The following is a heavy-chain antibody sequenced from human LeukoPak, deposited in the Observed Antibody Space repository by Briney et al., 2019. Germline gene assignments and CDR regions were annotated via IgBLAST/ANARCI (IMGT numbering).Heavy chain of an antibody. CDR2: ISWNRGSI. V-gene: IGHV3-9*01. CDR3: AKATVGVPYYFDY. Sequence: GRSLRLSCAASGFTFDDYAMHWVRQAPGKGLEWVSGISWNRGSIGYADSVKGRFTISRDNAKNSLYLQMNSLRAEDTALYYCAKATVGVPYYFDYWGQGTLVTVSS. J-gene: IGHJ4*02. CDR1: GFTFDDYA. D-gene: IGHD3-16*01.